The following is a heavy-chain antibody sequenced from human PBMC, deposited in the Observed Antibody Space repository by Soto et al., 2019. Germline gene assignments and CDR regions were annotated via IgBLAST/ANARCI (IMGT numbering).Heavy chain of an antibody. V-gene: IGHV3-33*01. CDR2: IWYDGSNK. CDR1: VFTFSSYG. J-gene: IGHJ4*02. CDR3: ARGFSSSSPFDY. D-gene: IGHD6-6*01. Sequence: GGTLRLACAASVFTFSSYGMHWVRQAPGKGLEWVAVIWYDGSNKYYADSVKGRFTISRDNSKNTLYLQMNSLRAEDTAVYYCARGFSSSSPFDYWGQGTLVTVSS.